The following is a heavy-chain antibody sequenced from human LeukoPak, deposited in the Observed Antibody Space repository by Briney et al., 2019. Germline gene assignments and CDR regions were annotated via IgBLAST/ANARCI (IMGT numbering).Heavy chain of an antibody. J-gene: IGHJ4*02. D-gene: IGHD2-2*01. CDR3: ARMGCSSTSCLRRYYFDY. CDR2: TSSSSSTI. V-gene: IGHV3-48*01. Sequence: GGSLRLSCAASGFTFSSYSMNWVRQAPGKGLEWVSYTSSSSSTIYYADSVKGRFTISRDNAKNSLYLQMNSLRAEDTAVYYCARMGCSSTSCLRRYYFDYWGQGTLVTVSS. CDR1: GFTFSSYS.